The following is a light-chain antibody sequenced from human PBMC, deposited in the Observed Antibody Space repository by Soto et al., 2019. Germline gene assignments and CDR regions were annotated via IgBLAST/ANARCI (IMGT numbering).Light chain of an antibody. CDR3: SSYTTNITPVV. CDR2: EVT. V-gene: IGLV2-14*01. J-gene: IGLJ2*01. Sequence: QSALTQPASVSGSPGQSITISCTGTRRDVGGYNYVSWYQQYPGKSPKLLIYEVTHRPSGVSNRFSGSKSGNTASLTISGLQAEDEADYYCSSYTTNITPVVFGGGTKLTVL. CDR1: RRDVGGYNY.